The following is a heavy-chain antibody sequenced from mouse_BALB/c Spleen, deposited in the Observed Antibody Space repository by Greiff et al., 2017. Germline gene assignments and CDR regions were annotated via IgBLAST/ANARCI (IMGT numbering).Heavy chain of an antibody. D-gene: IGHD1-1*01. CDR1: GYTFTSYW. CDR3: ARGYYGREAMDY. CDR2: IHPNSGNT. Sequence: QVQLQQPGAELVKPGASVKMSCKASGYTFTSYWMHWVKQRPGQGLEWIGEIHPNSGNTNYNEKFKGKATLTVDTSSSTAYVDLSSLTSEDSAVYYCARGYYGREAMDYWGQGTSVTVSS. V-gene: IGHV1S130*01. J-gene: IGHJ4*01.